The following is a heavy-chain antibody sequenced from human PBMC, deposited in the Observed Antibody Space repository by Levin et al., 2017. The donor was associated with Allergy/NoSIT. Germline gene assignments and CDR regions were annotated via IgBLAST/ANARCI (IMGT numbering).Heavy chain of an antibody. CDR1: GYTFTSYW. J-gene: IGHJ4*02. CDR2: IYPGDSVT. D-gene: IGHD3-10*01. Sequence: GESLKISCKGSGYTFTSYWIGWVRQMPGKGLEWIAIIYPGDSVTRYSPSFQGQVTISADKSITTAYLQWSSLKASDTAMYYCARQLHYGSGSPLDYFDFWGQGTLVTVSS. CDR3: ARQLHYGSGSPLDYFDF. V-gene: IGHV5-51*01.